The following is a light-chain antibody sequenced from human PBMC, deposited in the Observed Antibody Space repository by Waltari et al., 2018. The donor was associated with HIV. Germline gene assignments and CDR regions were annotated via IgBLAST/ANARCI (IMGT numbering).Light chain of an antibody. CDR1: QSVSSY. Sequence: EVVLTQSPATLSLSPGETATLSCRACQSVSSYLAWYQQKPGQAPRLLIYDSTHRATGIPARFSGSGSTTDYTLTISSLEPEDFGVYYCQQRHKWPPLTFGGGTKVEIK. J-gene: IGKJ4*01. V-gene: IGKV3-11*01. CDR3: QQRHKWPPLT. CDR2: DST.